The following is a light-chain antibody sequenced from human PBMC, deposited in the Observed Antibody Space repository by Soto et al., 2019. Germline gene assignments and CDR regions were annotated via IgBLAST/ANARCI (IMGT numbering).Light chain of an antibody. V-gene: IGKV4-1*01. CDR2: LAS. Sequence: DIVMTQSPDSLAVSLGERATINCKTSQSDLHSSNTNNYLAWYQKKPGQPPKLLIYLASTRESGVPDRFSGSVSGTDFSLSISSLEPADVSFYYCQQYYSAPLAFGGGTRVEI. J-gene: IGKJ4*01. CDR3: QQYYSAPLA. CDR1: QSDLHSSNTNNY.